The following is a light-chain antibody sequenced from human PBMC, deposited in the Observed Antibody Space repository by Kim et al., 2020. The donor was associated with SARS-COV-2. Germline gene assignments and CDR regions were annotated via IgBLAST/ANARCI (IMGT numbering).Light chain of an antibody. J-gene: IGKJ2*01. CDR3: QQYRDYSPYT. CDR2: KAS. Sequence: ASVGYRGTITGPATQRISYWVALYQQKPGKAPKRLIYKASLLEDGVPSRFSGSGSDTEFTLTISSLQPDDFATYYCQQYRDYSPYTFGQGTKLEI. V-gene: IGKV1-5*03. CDR1: QRISYW.